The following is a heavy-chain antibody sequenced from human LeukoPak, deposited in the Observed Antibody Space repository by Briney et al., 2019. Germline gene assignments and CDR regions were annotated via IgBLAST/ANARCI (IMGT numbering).Heavy chain of an antibody. CDR3: ARGVVYPTWSGPHWSDY. V-gene: IGHV3-7*01. D-gene: IGHD3-3*01. Sequence: PGGSLRLSCAASGFALSSHWMTWVRQAPGKGPEWVAHIKQDASQEYHVDSVKGRFTISGDNAKNSLYLQMNSLRAEDTAVYYCARGVVYPTWSGPHWSDYWGQGTLVTVSS. J-gene: IGHJ4*02. CDR1: GFALSSHW. CDR2: IKQDASQE.